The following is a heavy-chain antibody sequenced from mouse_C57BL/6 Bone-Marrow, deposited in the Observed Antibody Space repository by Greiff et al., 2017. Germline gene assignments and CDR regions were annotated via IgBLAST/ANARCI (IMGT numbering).Heavy chain of an antibody. CDR3: AAITTLVARDYWYFDV. D-gene: IGHD1-1*01. V-gene: IGHV1-36*01. CDR1: GFTFTDYY. Sequence: VQLQQSGPVLVKPGPSVKISCKASGFTFTDYYMHWVKQSHGKSLEWIGHVYPYNGGTSYNQKFKGKATLTVDTSSSTAYMELTSLASEDSAVYYCAAITTLVARDYWYFDVWGTGTTVTVSS. CDR2: VYPYNGGT. J-gene: IGHJ1*03.